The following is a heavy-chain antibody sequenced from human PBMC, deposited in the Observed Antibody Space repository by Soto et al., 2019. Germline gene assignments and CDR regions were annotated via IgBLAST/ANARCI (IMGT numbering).Heavy chain of an antibody. CDR1: GFTFSSYS. Sequence: GGSLRLSCAASGFTFSSYSMNWVRQAPGKGLEWVSYISSSSSTIYYADSVKGRFTISRDNAKNSLYLQMNSLRAEDTAVYYCARDPPGVVITRYYYLDVWGKGTTVTGSS. J-gene: IGHJ6*03. CDR3: ARDPPGVVITRYYYLDV. CDR2: ISSSSSTI. V-gene: IGHV3-48*01. D-gene: IGHD3-3*01.